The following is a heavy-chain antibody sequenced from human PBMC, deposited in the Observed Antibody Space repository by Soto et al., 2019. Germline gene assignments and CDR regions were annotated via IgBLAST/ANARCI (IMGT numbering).Heavy chain of an antibody. CDR1: GGSISSSSYY. D-gene: IGHD4-17*01. Sequence: QVQLQESGPGLVKPSETLSLTCTVSGGSISSSSYYWAWIRQPPGKGLEWIGNIYYSGRTYYNPSLKSRVTISVDTSKNQFSLKLSSVTAADTALYYCARRYDYGDRYWYFDLWGRGTLVTVSS. CDR2: IYYSGRT. CDR3: ARRYDYGDRYWYFDL. V-gene: IGHV4-39*01. J-gene: IGHJ2*01.